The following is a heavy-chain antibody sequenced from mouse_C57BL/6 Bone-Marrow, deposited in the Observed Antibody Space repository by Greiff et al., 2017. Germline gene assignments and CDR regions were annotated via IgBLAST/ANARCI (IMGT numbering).Heavy chain of an antibody. J-gene: IGHJ3*01. CDR3: ARWGYYGSSLAWFAY. CDR1: GYTFTSYW. Sequence: QVQLKQPGAELVKPGASVKLSCKASGYTFTSYWMQWVKQRPGQGLEWIGEIDPSDSYTNYNQKFKGKATLTVDTSSSTAYMQLSSLTAADSAVYYCARWGYYGSSLAWFAYWGQGTLVTVSA. D-gene: IGHD1-1*01. CDR2: IDPSDSYT. V-gene: IGHV1-50*01.